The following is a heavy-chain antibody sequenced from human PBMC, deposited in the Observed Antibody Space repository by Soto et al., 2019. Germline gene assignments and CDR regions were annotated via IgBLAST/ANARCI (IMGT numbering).Heavy chain of an antibody. CDR2: ISHDGTTK. D-gene: IGHD1-1*01. V-gene: IGHV3-30*18. Sequence: QVQLVESGGGVVQPGRSLRLACAASGFTLSDYGMHWVLQAPGKGLEWVAMISHDGTTKYWADSEKGRFTISRDNSQNALYLQMHSLSAEDTAVYYFANDRRDGEYNSVYDFWGQGALVTVSS. CDR3: ANDRRDGEYNSVYDF. J-gene: IGHJ4*02. CDR1: GFTLSDYG.